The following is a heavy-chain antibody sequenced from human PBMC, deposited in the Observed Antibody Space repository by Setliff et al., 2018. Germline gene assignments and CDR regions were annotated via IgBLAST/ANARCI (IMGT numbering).Heavy chain of an antibody. V-gene: IGHV1-18*01. Sequence: ASVKVSCKASGYIFAGYYMHWVRQTPGQGLEWLGWIGVYSGNTYSAQRFQGRVPLTTDESTNTAYLELRGLRSDDTAVYYCMRLVRFCSRTVCQRTSGDEAWGQGTLVTVSS. CDR3: MRLVRFCSRTVCQRTSGDEA. D-gene: IGHD3-3*01. CDR2: IGVYSGNT. CDR1: GYIFAGYY. J-gene: IGHJ5*02.